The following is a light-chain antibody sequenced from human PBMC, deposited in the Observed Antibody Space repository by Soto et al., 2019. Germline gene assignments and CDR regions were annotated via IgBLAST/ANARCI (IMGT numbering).Light chain of an antibody. Sequence: DIVLTQTRLSSPVTLGQPASFSCRSSQSLVHSDGNTYLSWLHQRPGQPPRLLIYKISNRVSGVPDRFSGIGAGTEFTLRISRVEAEDVGIYYCLQAAQYPHVTFGQGTKLEI. CDR3: LQAAQYPHVT. V-gene: IGKV2-24*01. CDR2: KIS. J-gene: IGKJ2*01. CDR1: QSLVHSDGNTY.